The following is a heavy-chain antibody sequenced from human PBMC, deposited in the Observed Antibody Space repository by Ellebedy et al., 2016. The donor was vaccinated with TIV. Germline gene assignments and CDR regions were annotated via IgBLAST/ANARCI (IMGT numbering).Heavy chain of an antibody. CDR3: GRGGTTPGDYTDY. CDR1: GGSFIGYY. Sequence: MPSETLSLTCAVYGGSFIGYYWTWIRQPPGKGLEWIGEINHSGSTNYNPSLKGRVTISVDTSKNQFSLKLSSVTAADTAVYYCGRGGTTPGDYTDYWGQGTLVTVSS. D-gene: IGHD4-17*01. J-gene: IGHJ4*02. CDR2: INHSGST. V-gene: IGHV4-34*01.